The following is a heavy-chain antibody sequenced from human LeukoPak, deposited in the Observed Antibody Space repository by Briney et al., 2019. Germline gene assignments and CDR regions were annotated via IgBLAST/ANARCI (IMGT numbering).Heavy chain of an antibody. J-gene: IGHJ4*02. Sequence: GGSLRLSCAASGFTFSDYYMSWIRQAPGKGLEWVSYISSSGSTIYYADSVKGRFTISRGNAKNSLYLQMNSLRAEDTAVYYCARGTTVTSYYFDYWGQGTLVTVSS. CDR3: ARGTTVTSYYFDY. V-gene: IGHV3-11*01. CDR1: GFTFSDYY. D-gene: IGHD4-17*01. CDR2: ISSSGSTI.